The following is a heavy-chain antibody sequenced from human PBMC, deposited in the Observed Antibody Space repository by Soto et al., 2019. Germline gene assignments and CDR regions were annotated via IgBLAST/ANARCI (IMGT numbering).Heavy chain of an antibody. CDR2: MRANSGDT. J-gene: IGHJ5*02. V-gene: IGHV1-8*01. D-gene: IGHD3-3*02. Sequence: QVQLVQPGAEVRKPGASVKVSCKSSGDIFTNFDLNWVRQATGQGLEWIGWMRANSGDTGHDQKFQGRDRMTRDTSMSTAYMELSSLRAEDTAVYYCARYIFGQGFKAWGQGTLVFVSS. CDR1: GDIFTNFD. CDR3: ARYIFGQGFKA.